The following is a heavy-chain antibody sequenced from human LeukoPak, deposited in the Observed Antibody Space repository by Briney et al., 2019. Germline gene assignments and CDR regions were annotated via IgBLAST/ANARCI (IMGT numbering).Heavy chain of an antibody. CDR1: GFTFSSYW. V-gene: IGHV3-7*03. CDR2: INHNGNVN. Sequence: GGSLRLSCAASGFTFSSYWMNWARQAPGKGLEWVASINHNGNVNYYVDSVKGRFTISKDNAKNSLYLQMSNLRAEDTAVYYCAKTYDYPIINFDYWGQGTLVTVSS. J-gene: IGHJ4*02. CDR3: AKTYDYPIINFDY. D-gene: IGHD3-10*01.